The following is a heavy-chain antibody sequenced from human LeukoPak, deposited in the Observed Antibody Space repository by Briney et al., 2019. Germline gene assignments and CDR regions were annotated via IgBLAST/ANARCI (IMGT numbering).Heavy chain of an antibody. J-gene: IGHJ3*02. CDR2: ISGSGGST. V-gene: IGHV3-23*01. CDR1: GLTFSSYA. Sequence: GGSLRLSCAASGLTFSSYAMSWVRQAPGKGLEWVSAISGSGGSTYYADSVKGRFTISRDNSKNTLYLQMNSLRAEDTAVYYCARDSRGVTLLEHDAFDIWGQGTMVTVSS. CDR3: ARDSRGVTLLEHDAFDI. D-gene: IGHD6-25*01.